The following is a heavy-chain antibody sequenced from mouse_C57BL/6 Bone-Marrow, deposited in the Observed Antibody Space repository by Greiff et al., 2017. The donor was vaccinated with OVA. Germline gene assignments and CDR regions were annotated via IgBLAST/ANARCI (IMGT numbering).Heavy chain of an antibody. Sequence: EVQLQQSGPELVKPGASVKISCKASGYTFTDYYMNWVKQSHGKSLEWIGDINPNNGGTSYNQKFKGKATLTVDQSSSTAYMELRSLTSEDSAVYYCARWGATVDYWGQGTTLTVSS. V-gene: IGHV1-26*01. CDR3: ARWGATVDY. CDR2: INPNNGGT. J-gene: IGHJ2*01. CDR1: GYTFTDYY. D-gene: IGHD3-1*01.